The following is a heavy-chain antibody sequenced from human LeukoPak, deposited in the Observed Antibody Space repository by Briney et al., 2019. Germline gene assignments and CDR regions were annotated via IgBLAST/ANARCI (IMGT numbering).Heavy chain of an antibody. J-gene: IGHJ6*02. CDR2: ISSGSTYI. CDR1: GFTFSPYS. CDR3: ARGRNYYYDMDV. Sequence: GGSLRLSCAASGFTFSPYSMNWVRQAPGKGLEWVSSISSGSTYIYYADSVKGRFTISRDNAKNSLYLQMNSLRAEDTAVYYCARGRNYYYDMDVWGQGTTVTVSS. V-gene: IGHV3-21*01.